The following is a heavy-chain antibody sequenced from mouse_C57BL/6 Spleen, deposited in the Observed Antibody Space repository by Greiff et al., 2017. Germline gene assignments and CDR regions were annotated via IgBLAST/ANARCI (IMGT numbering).Heavy chain of an antibody. Sequence: EVMLVESGGGLVKPGGSLKLSCAASGFTFSSYTMSWVRQTPEKRLEWVATISGGGGNTYYPDSVKGRFTISRDNAKNTLYLQMSSLRSEDTALYYCARHYYYGSSYFDVWGTGTTVTVSS. CDR2: ISGGGGNT. D-gene: IGHD1-1*01. V-gene: IGHV5-9*01. J-gene: IGHJ1*03. CDR3: ARHYYYGSSYFDV. CDR1: GFTFSSYT.